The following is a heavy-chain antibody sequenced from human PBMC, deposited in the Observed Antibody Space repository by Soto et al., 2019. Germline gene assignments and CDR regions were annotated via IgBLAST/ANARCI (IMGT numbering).Heavy chain of an antibody. V-gene: IGHV3-11*05. D-gene: IGHD2-8*01. CDR1: GFTFSDYY. Sequence: QVKLVESGGGLVKPGGSLRLSCAASGFTFSDYYMSWIRQAPGKGLEWCSYISSSNSYTNYSASVKCRFTISRDNAKNPLHLQLKRLRGENTGVYHFARHGHDAFDIWGQGTMVTVSS. CDR2: ISSSNSYT. J-gene: IGHJ3*02. CDR3: ARHGHDAFDI.